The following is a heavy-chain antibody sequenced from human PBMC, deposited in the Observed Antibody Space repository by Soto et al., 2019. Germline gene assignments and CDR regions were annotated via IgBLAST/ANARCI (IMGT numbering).Heavy chain of an antibody. CDR2: IIPIFGTA. CDR1: GGTFSSYA. D-gene: IGHD6-19*01. CDR3: AREWGGGMSSGWYVYYGMDV. V-gene: IGHV1-69*13. J-gene: IGHJ6*02. Sequence: SVKVSCKASGGTFSSYAISWVRQAPGQGLEWMGGIIPIFGTANYAQKFQGRVTITADESTSTAYMERSSLRSEDTAVYYCAREWGGGMSSGWYVYYGMDVWGQGTTVTVSS.